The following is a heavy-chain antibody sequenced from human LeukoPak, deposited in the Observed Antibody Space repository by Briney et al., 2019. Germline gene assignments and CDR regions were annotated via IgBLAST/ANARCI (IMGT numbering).Heavy chain of an antibody. V-gene: IGHV4-34*01. J-gene: IGHJ4*02. Sequence: PSETLSLTCAVYGGSFSGYYWSWIRQPPGRGLEWIGEINHGGSTNYNPSLKSRVTISVDTSKNQFSLKLSSVTAADTAVYYCARAIYGGNIDYWGQGTLVTVSS. D-gene: IGHD4-23*01. CDR3: ARAIYGGNIDY. CDR2: INHGGST. CDR1: GGSFSGYY.